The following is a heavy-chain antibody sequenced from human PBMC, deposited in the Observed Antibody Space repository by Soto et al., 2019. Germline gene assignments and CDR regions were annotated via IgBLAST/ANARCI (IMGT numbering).Heavy chain of an antibody. CDR3: INYGGNRFQRNY. V-gene: IGHV3-30-3*01. D-gene: IGHD4-17*01. Sequence: QVQLVESGGGVVQPGRSLRLSCAASGFTFSSYAMHWVRQAPGKGLEWVAVISYDGSNKYYADSVKGRFTISRDNSKNTLYLQMNSLRAEDTAVDYCINYGGNRFQRNYWGQGTLVTVSS. CDR2: ISYDGSNK. J-gene: IGHJ4*02. CDR1: GFTFSSYA.